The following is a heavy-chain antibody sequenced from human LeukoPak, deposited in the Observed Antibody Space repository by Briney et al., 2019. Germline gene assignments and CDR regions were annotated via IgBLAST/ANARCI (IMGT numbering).Heavy chain of an antibody. CDR3: AGRITMVRGVISYYYGMDV. D-gene: IGHD3-10*01. CDR1: EFSFSSYW. J-gene: IGHJ6*02. V-gene: IGHV3-7*03. Sequence: GGSLRLSWAASEFSFSSYWMSWVRQAPGKGLEWVANIKQDGSEKYYVDSVKGRFTISRDNAKNSLYLQMNSLRAEDTAVYYCAGRITMVRGVISYYYGMDVWGQGTTVTVSS. CDR2: IKQDGSEK.